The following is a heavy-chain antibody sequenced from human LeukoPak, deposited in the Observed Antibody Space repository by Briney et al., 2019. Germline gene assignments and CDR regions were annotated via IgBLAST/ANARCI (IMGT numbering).Heavy chain of an antibody. CDR2: IWYDGSNK. V-gene: IGHV3-33*01. J-gene: IGHJ3*02. CDR1: GFTFSSYG. Sequence: GGSLRLSCAASGFTFSSYGMHWVRQAPGKGLEWVAVIWYDGSNKYYADSVKGRFTISRDNSKNTLYLQMNSLRAEDTAVYYCARATMKAGAFDIWGQGTMVTVSS. D-gene: IGHD3-22*01. CDR3: ARATMKAGAFDI.